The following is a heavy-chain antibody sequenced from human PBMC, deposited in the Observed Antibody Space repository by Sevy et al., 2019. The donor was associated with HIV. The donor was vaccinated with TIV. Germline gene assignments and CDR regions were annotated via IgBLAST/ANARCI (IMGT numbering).Heavy chain of an antibody. V-gene: IGHV3-23*01. J-gene: IGHJ4*02. CDR2: ISGTGGRT. CDR1: GFTLNSYA. CDR3: ARAGYNWIPFDH. Sequence: GGSLRLSCVASGFTLNSYAMSWVRQAPGKGLEWISDISGTGGRTNYADSVVGRFTISRDNSKNTLYLQMNTLRAEDTAIYFCARAGYNWIPFDHWGQGTLVTVSS. D-gene: IGHD1-20*01.